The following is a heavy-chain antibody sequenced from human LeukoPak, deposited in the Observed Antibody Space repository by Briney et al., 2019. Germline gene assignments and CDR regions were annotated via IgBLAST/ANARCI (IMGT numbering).Heavy chain of an antibody. CDR2: VYHGGST. D-gene: IGHD1-1*01. J-gene: IGHJ4*02. CDR3: VRLNWHGGPRFDY. CDR1: GGSISSYY. V-gene: IGHV4-59*01. Sequence: PSETLSLTCTVSGGSISSYYWSWIRQPPGVGLEWIGYVYHGGSTNYNPSLKSRVTISVDTSENQFSLKLNSLTAADTAVYYCVRLNWHGGPRFDYWGQGTLVTDSS.